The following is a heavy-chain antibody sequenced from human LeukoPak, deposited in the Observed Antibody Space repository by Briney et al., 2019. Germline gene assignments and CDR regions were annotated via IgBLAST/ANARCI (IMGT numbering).Heavy chain of an antibody. D-gene: IGHD3-22*01. Sequence: GGSLRLSCAASGFTFSAYGMSWFRQAPGKGLEWVSAITYSSGNTYYADSVKGRFTISRDNSKNTLYLQMNSLRAEDTALYYCAKRGVVIRVILVGFHKEAYYFDSWGQGALVTVSS. CDR1: GFTFSAYG. CDR2: ITYSSGNT. V-gene: IGHV3-23*01. CDR3: AKRGVVIRVILVGFHKEAYYFDS. J-gene: IGHJ4*02.